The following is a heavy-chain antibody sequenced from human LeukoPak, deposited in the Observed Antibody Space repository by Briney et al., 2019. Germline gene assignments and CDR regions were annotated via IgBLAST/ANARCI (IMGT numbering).Heavy chain of an antibody. CDR2: VNPNSGDT. CDR3: ARDQSSSWYRDWFDP. D-gene: IGHD6-13*01. CDR1: GYTFTGYY. J-gene: IGHJ5*02. V-gene: IGHV1-2*02. Sequence: ASVKVSCKASGYTFTGYYMHWVRQAPGQGLEWMGWVNPNSGDTNYAQKFQGRVTMTRDTSISTAYMELSRLRSDDTAVYYCARDQSSSWYRDWFDPWGQGTLVTVSS.